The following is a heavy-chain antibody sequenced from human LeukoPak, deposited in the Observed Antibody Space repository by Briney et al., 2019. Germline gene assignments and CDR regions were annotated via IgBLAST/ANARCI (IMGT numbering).Heavy chain of an antibody. CDR3: ARDKGTTSIDN. CDR2: IYYDVSSK. Sequence: GGSLRLSCAASGIPFSRSGMHWGRHAPGKGRDWVAFIYYDVSSKYYADSVKGRFTISRDDSKDTVYLQMHSLRAEDTAVYFCARDKGTTSIDNWGQGALVTVSS. V-gene: IGHV3-33*01. J-gene: IGHJ4*02. CDR1: GIPFSRSG. D-gene: IGHD2/OR15-2a*01.